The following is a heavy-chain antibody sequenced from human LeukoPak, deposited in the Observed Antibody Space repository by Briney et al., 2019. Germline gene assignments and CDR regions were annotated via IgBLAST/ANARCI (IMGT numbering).Heavy chain of an antibody. V-gene: IGHV4-30-4*01. Sequence: SQTLSLTCTVSGGSISSSDYYWSWIRQPPGKGLEWIGYIYYSGSTYYNPSLKSRVTISVDTSKNQFSLKLSSVTAADTAVYYCARAEESTYYDILTGCLFDYWGQGTLVTVSS. CDR1: GGSISSSDYY. J-gene: IGHJ4*02. D-gene: IGHD3-9*01. CDR2: IYYSGST. CDR3: ARAEESTYYDILTGCLFDY.